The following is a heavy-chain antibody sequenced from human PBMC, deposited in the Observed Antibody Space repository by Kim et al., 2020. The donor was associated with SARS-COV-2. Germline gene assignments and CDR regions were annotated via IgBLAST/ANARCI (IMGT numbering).Heavy chain of an antibody. Sequence: GRFTISRDDSKSIAYLQMNSLKTEDTAVYYCTRGDYDILTGYGGGYYFDYWGQGTLVTVSS. J-gene: IGHJ4*02. V-gene: IGHV3-49*02. D-gene: IGHD3-9*01. CDR3: TRGDYDILTGYGGGYYFDY.